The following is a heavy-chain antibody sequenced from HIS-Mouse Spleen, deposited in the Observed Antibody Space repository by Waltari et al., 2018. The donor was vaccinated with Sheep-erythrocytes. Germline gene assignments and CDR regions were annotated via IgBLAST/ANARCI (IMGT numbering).Heavy chain of an antibody. Sequence: QVQLVQSGAEVKKPGSSVKVSCKASGGTFSSYAISWVRQAPGQGLEWMGRTIPILGKANDAQKFQGRVTITADKSTSTAYMELSSLRSEDTAVYYCAQTGATTPHFDYWGQGTLVTVSS. CDR3: AQTGATTPHFDY. J-gene: IGHJ4*02. CDR1: GGTFSSYA. V-gene: IGHV1-69*04. CDR2: TIPILGKA. D-gene: IGHD1-26*01.